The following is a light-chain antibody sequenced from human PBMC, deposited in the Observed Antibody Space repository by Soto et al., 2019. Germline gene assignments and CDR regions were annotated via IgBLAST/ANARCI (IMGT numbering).Light chain of an antibody. CDR3: SSYTNINTRACV. V-gene: IGLV1-51*01. CDR2: DNN. CDR1: SSNIENYY. J-gene: IGLJ1*01. Sequence: QSVLTQPPSVSAAPGQKVTISCSGSSSNIENYYVSWYQQLPGTAPKLLIYDNNKRPSGIPDRFSGSKSGTSATLDITGLQAEDEAEYYCSSYTNINTRACVFGTGTKVTVL.